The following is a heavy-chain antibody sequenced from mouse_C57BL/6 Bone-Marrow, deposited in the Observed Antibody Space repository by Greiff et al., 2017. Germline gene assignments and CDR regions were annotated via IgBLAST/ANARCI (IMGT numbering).Heavy chain of an antibody. D-gene: IGHD2-4*01. CDR1: GFTFSSYA. Sequence: EVQRVESGEGLVKPGGSLKLSCAASGFTFSSYAMSWVRQTPEKRLEWVAYISSGGDSNTYADNGKGRFTISRDNASNTLYLQMSSLKSEDTAMYYCTRDLYYDYDGGYWGQGTSVTVSS. V-gene: IGHV5-9-1*02. J-gene: IGHJ4*01. CDR2: ISSGGDSN. CDR3: TRDLYYDYDGGY.